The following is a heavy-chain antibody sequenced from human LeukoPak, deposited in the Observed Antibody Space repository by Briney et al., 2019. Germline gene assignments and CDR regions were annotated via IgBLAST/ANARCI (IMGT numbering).Heavy chain of an antibody. CDR2: IWYDGSNK. V-gene: IGHV3-33*06. J-gene: IGHJ4*02. CDR3: AKSYGMVATNTFDY. Sequence: GGSLRLSCAASGFTFSSYGMHRVRQAPGKGLEWVAVIWYDGSNKYYADSVKGRFTISRDNSKNTLYLQMNSLRAEDTAVYYCAKSYGMVATNTFDYWGQGTLVTVSS. CDR1: GFTFSSYG. D-gene: IGHD5-12*01.